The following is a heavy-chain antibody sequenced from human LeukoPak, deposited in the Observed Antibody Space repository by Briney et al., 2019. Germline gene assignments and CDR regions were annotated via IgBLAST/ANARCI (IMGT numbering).Heavy chain of an antibody. V-gene: IGHV1-18*01. CDR1: GGTFSSYD. Sequence: ASVKVSCKASGGTFSSYDISWVRQAPGQGLEWMGWISGYNGNTNYAQKFQGRVSMTADTSTSTAYMEVRSLRSDDTAVYYCARSGRGTYYYFDLWGQGTLVTVSS. CDR2: ISGYNGNT. J-gene: IGHJ4*02. CDR3: ARSGRGTYYYFDL. D-gene: IGHD1-26*01.